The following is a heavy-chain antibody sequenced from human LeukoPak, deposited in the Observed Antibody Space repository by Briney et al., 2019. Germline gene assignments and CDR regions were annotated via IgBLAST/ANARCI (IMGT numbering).Heavy chain of an antibody. D-gene: IGHD1-1*01. V-gene: IGHV4-38-2*02. CDR1: GYSISSGYY. J-gene: IGHJ4*02. CDR2: IYHSGST. CDR3: ARDRDLENFDY. Sequence: SETLSLTCTVSGYSISSGYYWGWIRQPPGKGLEWIGSIYHSGSTYYNPSLKSRVTISVETSKNQFSLSVGSVTAADSAVYYCARDRDLENFDYWGQGTLVTVSS.